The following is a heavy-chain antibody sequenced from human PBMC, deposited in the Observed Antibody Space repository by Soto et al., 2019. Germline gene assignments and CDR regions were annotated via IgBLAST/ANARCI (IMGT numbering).Heavy chain of an antibody. J-gene: IGHJ3*02. D-gene: IGHD1-26*01. CDR2: ISGSGGST. V-gene: IGHV3-23*01. CDR3: AKTYSGSYSDAFDI. Sequence: PGGSLRLSCAASGFTFSSYDMHWVRQATGKGLEWVSAISGSGGSTYYADSVKGRFTISRDNSKNTLYLQMNSLRAEDTAVYYCAKTYSGSYSDAFDIWGQGTMVTVSS. CDR1: GFTFSSYD.